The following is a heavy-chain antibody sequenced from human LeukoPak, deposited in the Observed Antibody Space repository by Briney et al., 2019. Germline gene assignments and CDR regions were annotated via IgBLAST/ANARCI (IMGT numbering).Heavy chain of an antibody. V-gene: IGHV1-8*01. Sequence: ASVKVSCKASGYTFTSDDINWVRQTTGQGLEWMGWMNPNTGNTVYAQKFQGRFTMTRNTSTSTAYMELSRLTSDDTAVYFCARQQQLDYYFDYWGQGTLVTVSS. CDR1: GYTFTSDD. CDR2: MNPNTGNT. J-gene: IGHJ4*02. CDR3: ARQQQLDYYFDY. D-gene: IGHD6-13*01.